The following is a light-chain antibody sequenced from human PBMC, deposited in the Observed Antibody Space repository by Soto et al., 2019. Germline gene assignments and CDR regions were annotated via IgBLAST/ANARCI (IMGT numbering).Light chain of an antibody. CDR3: QQRGNWPLT. CDR2: DAS. Sequence: ETVLTPSPATLSLSPGERATLSCRASQSISSYLIWYQQKPGQAPRLLIYDASSRATGIPARFSGSGSGTDFTLTISSLEPEDFAVYYCQQRGNWPLTFGGGTKVEI. J-gene: IGKJ4*01. CDR1: QSISSY. V-gene: IGKV3-11*01.